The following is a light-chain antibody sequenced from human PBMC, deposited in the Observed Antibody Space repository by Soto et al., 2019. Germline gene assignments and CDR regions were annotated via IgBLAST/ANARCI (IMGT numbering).Light chain of an antibody. Sequence: QSVLTQPPSVSGAPGQRVTISCTGSSSNIGAGYDVHWYQQLPGTAPKLLIYGNSNRPSGVPDRFAGAKYGTSASLAITGLQAEDEADYYCQSYDSSLSGSYVFGTGTKLTVL. CDR3: QSYDSSLSGSYV. J-gene: IGLJ1*01. CDR2: GNS. V-gene: IGLV1-40*01. CDR1: SSNIGAGYD.